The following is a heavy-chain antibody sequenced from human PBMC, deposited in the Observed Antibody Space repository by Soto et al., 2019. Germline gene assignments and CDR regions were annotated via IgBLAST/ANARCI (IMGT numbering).Heavy chain of an antibody. D-gene: IGHD1-26*01. V-gene: IGHV1-69*06. CDR2: FIPLFSTP. Sequence: QVQLVQSGAEVKKPGSSVKVSCKASGGTLSSYVISWVRQAPGQGLEWMGGFIPLFSTPNYAQKFKGRVTITKDKSTSTTYMELSSLRSEDTGVYYCARDGFCGGYCDSWGQGTLVTVSS. CDR3: ARDGFCGGYCDS. J-gene: IGHJ4*02. CDR1: GGTLSSYV.